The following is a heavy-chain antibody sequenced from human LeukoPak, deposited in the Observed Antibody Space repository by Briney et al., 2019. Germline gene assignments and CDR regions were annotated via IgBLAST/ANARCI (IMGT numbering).Heavy chain of an antibody. Sequence: PGGSLRLSCAASGFTFDDYAMHWVRRAPGKGLEWVSGISWNSGSIGYADSVKGRFTISRDNAKNSLYLQMNSLRAEDTALYYCAKCRSYDILTGSYFDPWGQGTLVTVSS. CDR1: GFTFDDYA. CDR3: AKCRSYDILTGSYFDP. D-gene: IGHD3-9*01. CDR2: ISWNSGSI. V-gene: IGHV3-9*01. J-gene: IGHJ5*02.